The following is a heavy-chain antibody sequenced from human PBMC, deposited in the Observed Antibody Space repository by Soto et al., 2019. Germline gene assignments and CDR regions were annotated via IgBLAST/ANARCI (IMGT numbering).Heavy chain of an antibody. Sequence: QVQLQDSVPGLVKPSQTLSLTCTVSGGSISSGNHYWSWIRQHPVMGLEWIGYLYYIGSTYYNPSLRGPVTFSVDTSKNQLSLKLSSVTAADTAVYYCVREGGIVGATAADYRWQGTLVSVSS. V-gene: IGHV4-31*01. D-gene: IGHD1-26*01. CDR2: LYYIGST. CDR3: VREGGIVGATAADY. CDR1: GGSISSGNHY. J-gene: IGHJ4*02.